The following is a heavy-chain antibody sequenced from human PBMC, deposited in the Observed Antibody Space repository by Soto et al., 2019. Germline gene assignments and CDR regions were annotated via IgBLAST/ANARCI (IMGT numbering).Heavy chain of an antibody. CDR2: ISSSSTTI. J-gene: IGHJ4*02. Sequence: PGGSLRLSCAASGFTFSSYSMNWVRQAPGKGLEWVSYISSSSTTIYYADSVKGRFTISRDNAKNSLYLQMNSLRAEDTAVYYFAKDRKDGYIDFWGQGILVTVFS. V-gene: IGHV3-48*01. CDR1: GFTFSSYS. CDR3: AKDRKDGYIDF.